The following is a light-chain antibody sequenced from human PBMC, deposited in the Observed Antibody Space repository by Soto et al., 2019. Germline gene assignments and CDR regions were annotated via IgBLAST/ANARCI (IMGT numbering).Light chain of an antibody. CDR1: TGAVTSGHY. J-gene: IGLJ2*01. Sequence: QTVVTQEPSLTVSPGGTVTLTCGSSTGAVTSGHYPYWFQQKPGQAPRTLIYDTSNKHSWTPARFLGSLLGGKAALTLSGAQPEDEAEYYCLLSYSGARPYVVFGGGTKVTVL. CDR3: LLSYSGARPYVV. CDR2: DTS. V-gene: IGLV7-46*01.